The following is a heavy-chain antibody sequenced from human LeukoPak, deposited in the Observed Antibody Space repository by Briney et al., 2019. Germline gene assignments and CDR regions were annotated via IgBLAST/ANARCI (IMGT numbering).Heavy chain of an antibody. CDR1: GFTFSSYA. J-gene: IGHJ4*02. CDR3: AKSYSGGWSSRGYFDY. D-gene: IGHD6-19*01. CDR2: ISGSGGST. V-gene: IGHV3-23*01. Sequence: GGSLRLSCAASGFTFSSYAMSWVRQAPGKGLEWVSAISGSGGSTYYADSVKGRFTISRDNSKNTLYLQMNSLRAEDTAVYYCAKSYSGGWSSRGYFDYWGQGTLVTVSS.